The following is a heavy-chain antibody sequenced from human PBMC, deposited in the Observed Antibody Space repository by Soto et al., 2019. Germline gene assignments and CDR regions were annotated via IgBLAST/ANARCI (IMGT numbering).Heavy chain of an antibody. CDR2: INPNSGGT. J-gene: IGHJ4*02. V-gene: IGHV1-2*02. CDR3: ARVRKYCSGGSCYLGSYGPKPFDY. CDR1: GYTFTGYY. Sequence: GASVKVSCKASGYTFTGYYMHWVRQAPGQGLEWMGWINPNSGGTNYAQKFQGRVTMTRDTSISTAYMELSRLGSDDTAVYYCARVRKYCSGGSCYLGSYGPKPFDYWGQGTLVTVSS. D-gene: IGHD2-15*01.